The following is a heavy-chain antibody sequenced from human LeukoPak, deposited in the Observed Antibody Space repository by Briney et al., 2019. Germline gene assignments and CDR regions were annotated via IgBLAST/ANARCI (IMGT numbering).Heavy chain of an antibody. V-gene: IGHV3-15*01. CDR1: GFPFSGVW. CDR3: TTDWYYYDSSGYYPIF. J-gene: IGHJ4*02. D-gene: IGHD3-22*01. Sequence: GGSLRLSCAVSGFPFSGVWMSWDRQAPGKGLEWVGRIKRKTDGGTADYAAPVKGRFTFSRDDSKNTLYLQMNSLKTEDTAVYYCTTDWYYYDSSGYYPIFWGQGTLVTVSS. CDR2: IKRKTDGGTA.